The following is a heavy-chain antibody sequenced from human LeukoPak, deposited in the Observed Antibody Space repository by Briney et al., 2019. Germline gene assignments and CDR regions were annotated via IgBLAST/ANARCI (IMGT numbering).Heavy chain of an antibody. CDR1: GFTFSDYG. CDR2: ISYDGSNK. Sequence: PGGSLRLSCAASGFTFSDYGVHWVRQAPGKGLEWVTVISYDGSNKYYGDSVKGRFTISRDNSKNTLYLQMNSLRVEDTAVYYCARGGAHSSSNCDYWGQGTLVTVSS. J-gene: IGHJ4*02. V-gene: IGHV3-30*03. CDR3: ARGGAHSSSNCDY. D-gene: IGHD6-13*01.